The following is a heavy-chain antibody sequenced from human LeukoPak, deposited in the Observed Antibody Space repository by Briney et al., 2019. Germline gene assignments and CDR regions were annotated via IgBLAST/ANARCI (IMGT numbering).Heavy chain of an antibody. J-gene: IGHJ5*02. CDR2: IIPIFGTA. V-gene: IGHV1-69*05. CDR1: GGTFSSYA. CDR3: ARASQWFQVPVLDP. Sequence: EASVKVSCKASGGTFSSYAISWVRQAPGQGLEWMGGIIPIFGTANYAQKFQGRVTITTDESTSTAYMELSSLISEDPAVYYCARASQWFQVPVLDPWGQGTLVTVSS. D-gene: IGHD2-2*01.